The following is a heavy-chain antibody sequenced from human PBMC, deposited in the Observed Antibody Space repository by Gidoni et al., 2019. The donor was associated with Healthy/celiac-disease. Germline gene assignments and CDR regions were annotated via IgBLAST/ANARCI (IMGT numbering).Heavy chain of an antibody. CDR3: ARDKVRGVIGTDY. CDR1: GFTVSSHY. D-gene: IGHD3-10*01. CDR2: IYSGGRT. V-gene: IGHV3-53*02. J-gene: IGHJ4*02. Sequence: DVQLVVTGGGLIQTGGSLRLSCAASGFTVSSHYMSWVRQAPGKGLEWVSVIYSGGRTYYADSVKGRFTISRDNSKNTLYLQMNSLRAEDTAVYYCARDKVRGVIGTDYWGQGTLVTVSS.